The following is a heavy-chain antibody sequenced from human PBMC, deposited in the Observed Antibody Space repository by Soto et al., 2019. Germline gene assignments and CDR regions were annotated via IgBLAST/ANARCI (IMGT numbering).Heavy chain of an antibody. V-gene: IGHV4-30-4*01. CDR1: GGSISSGDYY. CDR3: AREALGYCSGGSCSGIDP. D-gene: IGHD2-15*01. J-gene: IGHJ5*02. CDR2: IYYSGST. Sequence: SETLSLTCTVSGGSISSGDYYWSWIRQPPGKGLEWIGYIYYSGSTYYNPSLKSRVTISVDTSKNQFSLKLSSVTAADTAVYYCAREALGYCSGGSCSGIDPWGQGTLVTVS.